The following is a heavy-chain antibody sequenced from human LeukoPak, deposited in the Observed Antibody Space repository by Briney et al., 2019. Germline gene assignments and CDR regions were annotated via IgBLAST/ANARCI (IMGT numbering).Heavy chain of an antibody. D-gene: IGHD3-22*01. V-gene: IGHV3-23*01. CDR3: AKDKSYYDSTHLGY. Sequence: GGSLRLSCAASGFTFSSYAMSWVRQAPGKGLEWVSAISGSGGSTYYADSVKGRFTISRDNSKNTLYLQMNSLRAEDTAVYYCAKDKSYYDSTHLGYGGQGPLVTVSS. CDR1: GFTFSSYA. J-gene: IGHJ4*02. CDR2: ISGSGGST.